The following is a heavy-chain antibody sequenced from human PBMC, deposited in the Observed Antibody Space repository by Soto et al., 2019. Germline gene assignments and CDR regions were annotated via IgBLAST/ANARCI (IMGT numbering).Heavy chain of an antibody. CDR3: ARREIQGPIDY. V-gene: IGHV4-28*01. J-gene: IGHJ4*02. CDR2: IYYSGTT. CDR1: GYSISRSNW. Sequence: SETLSLTCAVSGYSISRSNWWGWIWQPPGKGLEWIGYIYYSGTTYYNPSLKSRVTMSVDTSKNQFSLKLTSVTAVDTAVYYCARREIQGPIDYWGQGTLVTVSS. D-gene: IGHD1-26*01.